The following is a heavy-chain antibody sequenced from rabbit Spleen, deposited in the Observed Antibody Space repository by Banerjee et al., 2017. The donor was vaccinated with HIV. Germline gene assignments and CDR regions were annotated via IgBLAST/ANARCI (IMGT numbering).Heavy chain of an antibody. V-gene: IGHV1S45*01. CDR3: ARDLPDVIGWNFGW. CDR2: IYGDRSGST. CDR1: GFSFSSRYY. J-gene: IGHJ4*01. Sequence: QEQLEESGGGLVKPGGTLTLTCTASGFSFSSRYYMCWVRQAPGKGLEWIACIYGDRSGSTYYANWAKGRFTISRTSSTTLTLEMTSLTAADTATYFCARDLPDVIGWNFGWWGPGTLVTVS. D-gene: IGHD1-1*01.